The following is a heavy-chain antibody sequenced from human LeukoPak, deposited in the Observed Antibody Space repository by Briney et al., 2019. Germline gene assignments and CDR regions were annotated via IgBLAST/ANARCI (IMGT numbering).Heavy chain of an antibody. J-gene: IGHJ4*02. V-gene: IGHV4-4*02. CDR1: GGSISSSNW. CDR2: IYHSGSA. Sequence: PSETLSLTCAVSGGSISSSNWWSWVRQPPGKGLEWIGEIYHSGSANYNPSLKSRVTISVDTSKNQFSLKLSSVTAADTAVYYCARVGDYDILTGYLPESFDYWGQGTLVTVSS. CDR3: ARVGDYDILTGYLPESFDY. D-gene: IGHD3-9*01.